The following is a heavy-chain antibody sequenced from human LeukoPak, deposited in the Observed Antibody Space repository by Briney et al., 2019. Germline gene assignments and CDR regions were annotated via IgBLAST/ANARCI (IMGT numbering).Heavy chain of an antibody. J-gene: IGHJ6*03. CDR3: ARLITIFGVVIRGYYMDV. D-gene: IGHD3-3*01. V-gene: IGHV3-53*01. CDR2: IYSGGST. Sequence: GGSLRLSCAASGFTVSSNYMSWVRQAPGKGLEWVSVIYSGGSTYYADSVKGRFTISRDNSKNTLYLQMNSLRAEDTAVYYCARLITIFGVVIRGYYMDVWGKGTTVTVSS. CDR1: GFTVSSNY.